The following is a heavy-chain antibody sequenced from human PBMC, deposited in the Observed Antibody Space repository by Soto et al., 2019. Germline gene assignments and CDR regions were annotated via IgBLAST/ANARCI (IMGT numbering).Heavy chain of an antibody. CDR1: GASISGFY. CDR2: IYATGTT. Sequence: PSDTLSLTCTVSGASISGFYWSWIRKSAGKGLEWIARIYATGTTDYNPSLKSRVMMSVDTSKKQFSLKLRSVTAADTAVYYCVRDGTKTLRDWFDPWGQGISVTVSS. V-gene: IGHV4-4*07. CDR3: VRDGTKTLRDWFDP. D-gene: IGHD1-1*01. J-gene: IGHJ5*02.